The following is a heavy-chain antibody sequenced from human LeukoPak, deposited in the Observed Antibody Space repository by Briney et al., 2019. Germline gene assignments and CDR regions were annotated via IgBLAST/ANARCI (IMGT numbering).Heavy chain of an antibody. CDR1: GFTFSSYA. D-gene: IGHD6-19*01. Sequence: PGGSLRLSCAASGFTFSSYAMSSVRQAPGKGLEWVSAISGSGGSTYYADSVKGRFTISRDNSKNTLYLQMNSLRAEDTAVYYCAKDGAVAGTIDFDYWGQGTLVTVSS. J-gene: IGHJ4*02. CDR3: AKDGAVAGTIDFDY. CDR2: ISGSGGST. V-gene: IGHV3-23*01.